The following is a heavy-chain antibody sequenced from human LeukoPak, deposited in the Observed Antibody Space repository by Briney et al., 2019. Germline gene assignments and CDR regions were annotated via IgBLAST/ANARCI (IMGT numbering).Heavy chain of an antibody. V-gene: IGHV3-7*01. Sequence: PGGPLRLSGAASGFTFSSCWMSWARRAPGKGLEGVAKINQDGSEKYYVDSVKGRFTISRDNAKNSLYLQMNSLRAEDAAVYYCARGAGYSSAWDYYYDYWGQGTLVTVSS. D-gene: IGHD6-19*01. J-gene: IGHJ4*02. CDR2: INQDGSEK. CDR1: GFTFSSCW. CDR3: ARGAGYSSAWDYYYDY.